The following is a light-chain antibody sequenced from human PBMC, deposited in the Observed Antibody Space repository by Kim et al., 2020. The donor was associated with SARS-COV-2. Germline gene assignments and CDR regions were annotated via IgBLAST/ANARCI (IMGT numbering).Light chain of an antibody. Sequence: SASVGDTVTITCRASQNINSWLAWYQQKPGKAPKFLIYGASDLRSGVPSRFRGRGSGTQFTLTISGLQPEDFATYYCQQYNSYSYSFGQGTKLEIK. CDR1: QNINSW. CDR2: GAS. CDR3: QQYNSYSYS. J-gene: IGKJ2*01. V-gene: IGKV1-5*01.